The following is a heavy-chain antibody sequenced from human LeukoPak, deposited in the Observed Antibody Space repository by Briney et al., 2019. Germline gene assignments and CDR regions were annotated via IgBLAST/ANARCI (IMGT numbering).Heavy chain of an antibody. CDR3: TRVGYIDEGIDY. CDR1: GFPFSSYW. Sequence: PGGPLRLSCVASGFPFSSYWMTWVRQAPGKGLEWVANIKRDGSKKSYVDSVKGRFTISRDNAKNSLYLQMNSLRAEDTAIYYCTRVGYIDEGIDYWGQGTLVTVSS. J-gene: IGHJ4*02. D-gene: IGHD5-24*01. CDR2: IKRDGSKK. V-gene: IGHV3-7*04.